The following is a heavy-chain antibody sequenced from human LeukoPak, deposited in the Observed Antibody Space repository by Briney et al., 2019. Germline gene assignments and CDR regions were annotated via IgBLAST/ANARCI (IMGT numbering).Heavy chain of an antibody. V-gene: IGHV3-30*18. D-gene: IGHD4-17*01. Sequence: GKSLRLSCVASGFPFSSHGIHWVRQAPGKGLEWVAVISYDGSNTYYAESVKGRSTISRDNAKNSLYLQMNDLRPDDTAVYYCAKASTVTTNGFSAIDIWGQGTRVTVS. J-gene: IGHJ3*02. CDR3: AKASTVTTNGFSAIDI. CDR1: GFPFSSHG. CDR2: ISYDGSNT.